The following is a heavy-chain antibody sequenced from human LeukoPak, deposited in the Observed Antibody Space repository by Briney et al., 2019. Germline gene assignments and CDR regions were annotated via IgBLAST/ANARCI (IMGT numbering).Heavy chain of an antibody. D-gene: IGHD2-15*01. CDR3: ARGNEGYCSGGSCYVGAWFDP. V-gene: IGHV1-2*02. J-gene: IGHJ5*02. CDR1: GYTFTAYY. CDR2: INPNSGGT. Sequence: ASVKVSCKASGYTFTAYYMHWVRQAPGQGLEYMGWINPNSGGTNYAQKFQGRVTMTRDTSISTAYMELSRLRSDDTAVNYCARGNEGYCSGGSCYVGAWFDPWGQGTRVTVSS.